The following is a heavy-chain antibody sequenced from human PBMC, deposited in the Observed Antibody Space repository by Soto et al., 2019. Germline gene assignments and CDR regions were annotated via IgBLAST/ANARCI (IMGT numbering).Heavy chain of an antibody. CDR2: ISAYNGNT. Sequence: ASVKVSCKASGYTFTSYGISWVRQAPGQGLEWMGWISAYNGNTNYAQKLQGRVTMTTDTSTSTAYMELRSLRSDDTAVYYCARERQNPKPYYYYYMDVWGKGTTVTVSS. J-gene: IGHJ6*03. CDR1: GYTFTSYG. CDR3: ARERQNPKPYYYYYMDV. V-gene: IGHV1-18*01.